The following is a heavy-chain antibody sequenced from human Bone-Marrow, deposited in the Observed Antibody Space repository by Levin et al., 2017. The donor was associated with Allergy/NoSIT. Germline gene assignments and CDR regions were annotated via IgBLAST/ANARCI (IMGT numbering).Heavy chain of an antibody. CDR3: AKAFDYGDKQGFNC. V-gene: IGHV3-23*01. CDR2: ISNSGGFT. Sequence: GESLKISCAASRFTFSSYAMSWVRQAPGKGLEWVSSISNSGGFTYYADSVKGRFTISRDNSQKTLYLQMNSLRAEDTAWYFCAKAFDYGDKQGFNCWGQGTLVTVSS. CDR1: RFTFSSYA. J-gene: IGHJ4*02. D-gene: IGHD4-17*01.